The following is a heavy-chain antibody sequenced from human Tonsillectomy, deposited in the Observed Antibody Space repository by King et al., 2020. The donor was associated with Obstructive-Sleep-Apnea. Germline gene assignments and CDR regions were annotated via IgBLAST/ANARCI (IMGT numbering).Heavy chain of an antibody. CDR2: MYYSGNT. Sequence: VQLQESGPGLVKPSETLSLTCTVSGDSISNYYWSWIRQPPGKGLEWIGYMYYSGNTNYNPSLKSRVTISVDTSKIQFSLRLSSVTAADTAVYYCARHRGVEDYGGYGDYFDYWGLGTLVTVSS. D-gene: IGHD5-12*01. J-gene: IGHJ4*02. CDR3: ARHRGVEDYGGYGDYFDY. CDR1: GDSISNYY. V-gene: IGHV4-59*08.